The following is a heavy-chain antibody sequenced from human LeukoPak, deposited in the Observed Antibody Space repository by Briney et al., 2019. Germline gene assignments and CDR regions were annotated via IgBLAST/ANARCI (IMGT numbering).Heavy chain of an antibody. V-gene: IGHV3-30*18. Sequence: PGGSLRLSCAASGFTFSSYGMHWVRQAPGKGLEWVAVISFDGSNKYYADSVKGRFTISRDNSKNTLYLQMNSLRAEDTAVYYCAKVEAPGVGLPFDYWGQGTLVTVSS. CDR1: GFTFSSYG. J-gene: IGHJ4*02. CDR3: AKVEAPGVGLPFDY. CDR2: ISFDGSNK. D-gene: IGHD2-8*01.